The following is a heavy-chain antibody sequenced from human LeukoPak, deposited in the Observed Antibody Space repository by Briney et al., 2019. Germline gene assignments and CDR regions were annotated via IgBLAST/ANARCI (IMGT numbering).Heavy chain of an antibody. Sequence: GGSLRLSCTTSGFTFGDYAMSWVRQAPGKGLEWVGFIRSKAYGGTTEYAASVKGRFTISRDNSRRIVYLQMNSLKTEDTAVYYCTREGRGSDAFDYWGQGTLVTVSS. D-gene: IGHD3-16*01. CDR1: GFTFGDYA. V-gene: IGHV3-49*04. CDR2: IRSKAYGGTT. J-gene: IGHJ4*02. CDR3: TREGRGSDAFDY.